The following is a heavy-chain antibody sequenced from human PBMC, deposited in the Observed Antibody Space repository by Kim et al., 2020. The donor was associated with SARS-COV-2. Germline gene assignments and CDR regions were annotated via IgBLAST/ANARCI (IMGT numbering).Heavy chain of an antibody. Sequence: SVKVSCKAPGDTFKRHGFSWVRQAPGQGLEWIGGVIPILDTSNYAQKFQGRVTISADEVTGSVVMELTSLRSEDTALYYCAGSQYNRGWVFDFWGQGTLVTVSS. CDR1: GDTFKRHG. V-gene: IGHV1-69*13. D-gene: IGHD6-19*01. CDR2: VIPILDTS. CDR3: AGSQYNRGWVFDF. J-gene: IGHJ4*02.